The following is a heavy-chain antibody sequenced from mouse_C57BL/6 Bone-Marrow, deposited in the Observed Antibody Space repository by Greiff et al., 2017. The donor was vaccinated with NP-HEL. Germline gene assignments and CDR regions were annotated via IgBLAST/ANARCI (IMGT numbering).Heavy chain of an antibody. CDR3: ARRGYDDY. CDR1: GFTFSSYG. CDR2: ISSGGSST. Sequence: EVQRVESGGDLVKPGGSLKLSCAASGFTFSSYGMSWVRQTPDKRLEWVATISSGGSSTYYPDSVKGRFTISRDNAKNTLYLQMSSLKSEYTAMYYCARRGYDDYWGQGTTLTVSS. V-gene: IGHV5-6*01. J-gene: IGHJ2*01. D-gene: IGHD2-2*01.